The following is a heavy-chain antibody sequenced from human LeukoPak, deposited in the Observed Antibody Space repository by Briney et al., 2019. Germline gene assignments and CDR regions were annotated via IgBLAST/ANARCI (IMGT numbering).Heavy chain of an antibody. D-gene: IGHD4-17*01. CDR2: INSDGSST. Sequence: GGSLRLSCAASGFTFSSYWMHWVRQAPGKGLVWVSRINSDGSSTSYADSVKGRFAISRDNAKNTLYLQMNSLRAEDTAVYYCARAGDYGDSYFDYWGQGTLVTVSS. CDR3: ARAGDYGDSYFDY. V-gene: IGHV3-74*01. CDR1: GFTFSSYW. J-gene: IGHJ4*02.